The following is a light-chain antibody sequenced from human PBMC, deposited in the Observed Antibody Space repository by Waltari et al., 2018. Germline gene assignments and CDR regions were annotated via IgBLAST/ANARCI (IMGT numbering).Light chain of an antibody. J-gene: IGLJ3*02. V-gene: IGLV4-69*01. CDR3: QTGGHGTWV. CDR1: SGPSSNI. CDR2: VNSDGTH. Sequence: QLVLTQSPSASASLRASIKLTCTLSSGPSSNIIAWLQQQPERGPRYLMKVNSDGTHSKGDDIPDRFSGSSSGAERYLTISSLQSEDEADYYCQTGGHGTWVFGGGTKVTVL.